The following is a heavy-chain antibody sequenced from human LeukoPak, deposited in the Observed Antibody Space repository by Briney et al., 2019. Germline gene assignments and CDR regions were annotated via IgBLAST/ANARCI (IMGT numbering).Heavy chain of an antibody. CDR1: GLTVSTDY. CDR3: ARDARGSGTYTFDY. D-gene: IGHD3-10*01. Sequence: GGSLRLSCAASGLTVSTDYMSWVRQAPGKGLEWVSVIYSSGSTYYADSVKGRFTISRDNSKNTIYLQMNSPRVEDTAVYYCARDARGSGTYTFDYWGQGTLVTVSS. J-gene: IGHJ4*02. V-gene: IGHV3-66*01. CDR2: IYSSGST.